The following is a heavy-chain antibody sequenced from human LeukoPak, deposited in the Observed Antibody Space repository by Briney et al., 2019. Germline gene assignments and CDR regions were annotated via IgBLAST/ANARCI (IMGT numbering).Heavy chain of an antibody. CDR2: ISYDGSNK. J-gene: IGHJ4*02. D-gene: IGHD5-18*01. Sequence: QTGGSLRLSCAASGFTFSSYAMHWVRQAPGKGLEWVAVISYDGSNKYYADSVKGRFTISRDNSKNTLYLQMNSLRAEDTAVYYCARDWILTDFDYWGQGTLVTVSS. V-gene: IGHV3-30-3*01. CDR1: GFTFSSYA. CDR3: ARDWILTDFDY.